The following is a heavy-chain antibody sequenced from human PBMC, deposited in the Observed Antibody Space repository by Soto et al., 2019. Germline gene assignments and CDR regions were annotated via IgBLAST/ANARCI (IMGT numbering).Heavy chain of an antibody. CDR1: RFSLRTSGMC. Sequence: GXTLVTPTQTLTXTCTFSRFSLRTSGMCLNWIRQPPGTALDWLALIDWDDDTYYSTSTKTRLTTSKDTSKNQVALTMTNMDDVDTATYYCARMILGVVGATTGGLDYWGQGTLGTVS. CDR2: IDWDDDT. J-gene: IGHJ4*02. D-gene: IGHD1-26*01. CDR3: ARMILGVVGATTGGLDY. V-gene: IGHV2-70*01.